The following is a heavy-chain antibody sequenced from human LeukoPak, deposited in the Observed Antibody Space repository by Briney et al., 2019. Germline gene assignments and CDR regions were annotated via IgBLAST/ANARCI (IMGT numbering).Heavy chain of an antibody. CDR3: ARCMVLRQGWCNWFGP. CDR2: ISISGIST. CDR1: GFALTFYA. D-gene: IGHD2-8*01. V-gene: IGHV3-23*01. Sequence: PGGSLRLSCAASGFALTFYAMSWVPQAPGQGLEWVSSISISGISTYYADSVKGRFTISRDNSENTLHLQMNSLRVEDTAIYFCARCMVLRQGWCNWFGPWGQGTLVTVSS. J-gene: IGHJ5*02.